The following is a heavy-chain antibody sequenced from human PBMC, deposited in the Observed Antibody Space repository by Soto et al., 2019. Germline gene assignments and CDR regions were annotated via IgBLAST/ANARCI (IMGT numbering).Heavy chain of an antibody. J-gene: IGHJ6*02. CDR3: AKDDSSGFGSNFYYYYYGMDV. D-gene: IGHD3-22*01. CDR2: ISGSGGST. Sequence: GGSLRLSCAASGFTFSSYAMSWVRQAPGKGLEWVSAISGSGGSTYYADSVKGRFTISRDNSKNTLYLQMNSLRAEDTAVYYCAKDDSSGFGSNFYYYYYGMDVWGQGTTVTVSS. CDR1: GFTFSSYA. V-gene: IGHV3-23*01.